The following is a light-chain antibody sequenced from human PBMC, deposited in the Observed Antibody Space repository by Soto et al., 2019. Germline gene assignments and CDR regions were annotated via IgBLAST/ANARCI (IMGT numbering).Light chain of an antibody. CDR3: QQLNRFPRT. CDR2: SAS. CDR1: QDISSY. V-gene: IGKV1-9*01. J-gene: IGKJ1*01. Sequence: DIQLTQSPSFLSASVGDRVTITCRASQDISSYLAWYQQRPGKVPRFLTHSASTLQSGVPSRFSATGSGTTFTLTISSLQPEDIATYYCQQLNRFPRTFGQGTEVEV.